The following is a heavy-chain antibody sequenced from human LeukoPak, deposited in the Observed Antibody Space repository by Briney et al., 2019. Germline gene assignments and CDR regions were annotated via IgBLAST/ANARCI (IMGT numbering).Heavy chain of an antibody. Sequence: PGGSLRLSCAASGFTFSSYWMSWVRQAPGKGREWVANIKQEGSEKYYVDSVKGRFTISRDNAKNSLYLQMNSLRAEDTAVYYCARDGTYYGFWSGYQWGFGYWGQGTLVTVSS. D-gene: IGHD3-3*01. V-gene: IGHV3-7*01. CDR2: IKQEGSEK. CDR1: GFTFSSYW. J-gene: IGHJ4*02. CDR3: ARDGTYYGFWSGYQWGFGY.